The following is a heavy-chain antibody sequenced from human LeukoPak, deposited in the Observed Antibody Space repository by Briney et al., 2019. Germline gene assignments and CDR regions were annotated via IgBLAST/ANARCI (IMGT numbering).Heavy chain of an antibody. D-gene: IGHD4-17*01. CDR2: IYTSGST. CDR3: ARAGLRSDYYCYYMDV. J-gene: IGHJ6*03. V-gene: IGHV4-4*08. CDR1: DDSISDYY. Sequence: SETLSLTCTVSDDSISDYYRGWIRQPPGKGLEWIGRIYTSGSTNYNPSLKSRVTISVDTSKNQFSLKLSSVTAADTAVYYCARAGLRSDYYCYYMDVWGKGTTVTVSS.